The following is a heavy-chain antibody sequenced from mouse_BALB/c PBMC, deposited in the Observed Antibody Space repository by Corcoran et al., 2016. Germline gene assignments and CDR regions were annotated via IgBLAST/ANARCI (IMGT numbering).Heavy chain of an antibody. J-gene: IGHJ3*01. CDR3: TRDYGSTFPY. D-gene: IGHD1-1*01. Sequence: QIHLQQSGPELVKPGTSVKISCKASGYTFTDYYINWVKQKPGQGLKWIGWIYPGSDNTKYNEKFKDKATLTVDTSSSTAYMQLSSLTSEDTAVYFCTRDYGSTFPYRGQGTLVTVSA. CDR2: IYPGSDNT. CDR1: GYTFTDYY. V-gene: IGHV1-84*02.